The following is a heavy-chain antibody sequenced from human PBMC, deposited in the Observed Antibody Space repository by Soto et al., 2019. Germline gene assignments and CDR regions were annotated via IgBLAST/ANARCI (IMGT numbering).Heavy chain of an antibody. V-gene: IGHV3-9*01. J-gene: IGHJ6*02. D-gene: IGHD5-18*01. CDR1: GFTFDDYA. CDR3: AQDIENSAYSYGYSSSYYYGMDV. Sequence: LRLSCAASGFTFDDYAMHWVRQAPGKGLEWVSGISWNSGSIGYVDSVKGRFIISRDNAKNSLYLQMNSLRAEDTALYYCAQDIENSAYSYGYSSSYYYGMDVWGQGTTVTVSS. CDR2: ISWNSGSI.